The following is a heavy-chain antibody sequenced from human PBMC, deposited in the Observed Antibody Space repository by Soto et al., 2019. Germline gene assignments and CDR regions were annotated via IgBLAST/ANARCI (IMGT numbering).Heavy chain of an antibody. D-gene: IGHD6-13*01. CDR3: ARDPGTIAAAGRSPRNWYFDL. CDR1: GDSVSSNSAA. CDR2: TYYRSKWYN. Sequence: QVQLQQSGPGLVKPSQTLSLTCAISGDSVSSNSAAWNWIRQSPSRGLEWLGRTYYRSKWYNDYAVSVKSRITINPDTSKNQFSLQLNSVTPEDTAVYYCARDPGTIAAAGRSPRNWYFDLWGRGTLVTVSS. V-gene: IGHV6-1*01. J-gene: IGHJ2*01.